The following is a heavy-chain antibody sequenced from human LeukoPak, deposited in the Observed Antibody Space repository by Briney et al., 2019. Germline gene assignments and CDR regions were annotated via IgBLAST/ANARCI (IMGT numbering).Heavy chain of an antibody. CDR1: DESIRSHY. Sequence: PSETLSLTCSVSDESIRSHYWGWVRQPPGKGLEWIAYIHNSGITNYNPFLKSRVTISVDTPKNQFPLKLSSVTAADTAIYYCVAMFSSDYFDLWGQGILVPVSS. CDR2: IHNSGIT. J-gene: IGHJ4*02. CDR3: VAMFSSDYFDL. D-gene: IGHD3-22*01. V-gene: IGHV4-59*03.